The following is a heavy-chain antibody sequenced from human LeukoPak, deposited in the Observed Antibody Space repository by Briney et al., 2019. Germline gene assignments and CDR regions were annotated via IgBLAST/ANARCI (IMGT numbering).Heavy chain of an antibody. CDR2: ISYDGSNK. V-gene: IGHV3-30*04. D-gene: IGHD3-22*01. CDR3: AKDREEAEYYYDRSGYAS. CDR1: GFTFSSYA. Sequence: GRSLRLSCAASGFTFSSYAMHWVRQAPGKGLEGVAVISYDGSNKYYADSVKGRFTISRDNSKNTLYLQMNSLRAEDRAVYYCAKDREEAEYYYDRSGYASWGQGTLVTVSS. J-gene: IGHJ4*02.